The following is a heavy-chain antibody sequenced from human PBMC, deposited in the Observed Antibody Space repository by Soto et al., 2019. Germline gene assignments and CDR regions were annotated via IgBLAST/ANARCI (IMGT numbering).Heavy chain of an antibody. J-gene: IGHJ4*02. D-gene: IGHD3-16*01. CDR2: ISGDDGRGSAGAT. Sequence: EVLLLESGGGLVQPGGSLRLSCAASGFTFSAYAMNWVRQAPGKGLQWVSSISGDDGRGSAGATYYADSVRGRFTISRDDSKNTLFLQMNSLRAEDTAIYYCAKFSNAYTYWGQGTLVTVSS. V-gene: IGHV3-23*01. CDR3: AKFSNAYTY. CDR1: GFTFSAYA.